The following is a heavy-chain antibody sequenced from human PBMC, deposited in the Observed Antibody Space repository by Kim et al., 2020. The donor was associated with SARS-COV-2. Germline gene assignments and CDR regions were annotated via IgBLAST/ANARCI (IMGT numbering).Heavy chain of an antibody. D-gene: IGHD2-8*02. J-gene: IGHJ4*02. V-gene: IGHV3-7*03. CDR3: ARNYWYYFDY. Sequence: YVDSVKGRLTISRDNAKKSFYLQMNGLRAEDTAVYYCARNYWYYFDYWGQGALVTVSS.